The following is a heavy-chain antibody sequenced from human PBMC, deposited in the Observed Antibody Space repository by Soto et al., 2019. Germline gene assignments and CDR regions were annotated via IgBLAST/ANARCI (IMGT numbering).Heavy chain of an antibody. J-gene: IGHJ6*02. CDR1: GGSFSGYY. D-gene: IGHD2-2*01. Sequence: SETLSLTCAVYGGSFSGYYWSWIRQPPGKGLEWIGEINHSGSTNYNPSLKSRVTISVDTSKNQFSLKLSSVTAADTAVYYCARARFVVLPAANSSYYYYGMDVWGQGTTVTVSS. CDR2: INHSGST. V-gene: IGHV4-34*01. CDR3: ARARFVVLPAANSSYYYYGMDV.